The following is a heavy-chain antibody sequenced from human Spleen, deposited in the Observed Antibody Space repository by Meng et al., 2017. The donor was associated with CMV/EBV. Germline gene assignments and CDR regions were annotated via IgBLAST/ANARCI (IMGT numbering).Heavy chain of an antibody. V-gene: IGHV3-30*01. CDR3: ARDAVVGPTSRSGIGYFDQ. D-gene: IGHD1-26*01. Sequence: GESLKISCAASGFSISPYAMQWVRQAPGKGLEWVAVILFDASNKRYADSVKGRFAISRDNSKDTLYLEMNSLRTEDTAVYYCARDAVVGPTSRSGIGYFDQWGQGTLVTVSS. CDR1: GFSISPYA. CDR2: ILFDASNK. J-gene: IGHJ4*02.